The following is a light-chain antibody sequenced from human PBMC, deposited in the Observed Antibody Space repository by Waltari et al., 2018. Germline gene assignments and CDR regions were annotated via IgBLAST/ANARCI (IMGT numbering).Light chain of an antibody. CDR3: SSYAGSNFVV. V-gene: IGLV2-8*01. CDR1: SSDVGGYNY. CDR2: EVS. Sequence: QSALAQPPSASGSPGQSVTISCTATSSDVGGYNYVSWYQQHPGKAPKLMIYEVSKRPSGVPDRFSGSKSGNTASLTVSGLQAEDEAAYYCSSYAGSNFVVFGGGTKVTVL. J-gene: IGLJ2*01.